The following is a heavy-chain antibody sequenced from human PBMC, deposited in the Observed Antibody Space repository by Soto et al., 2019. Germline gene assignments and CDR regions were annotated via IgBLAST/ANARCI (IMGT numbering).Heavy chain of an antibody. D-gene: IGHD2-2*01. CDR2: IYYSGST. Sequence: SETLSLTCTVSGGSVSSGSYYWSWIRQPPGKGLEWIGYIYYSGSTNYNPSLKSRVTISVDTSKNQFSLKLSSVTAADTAVYYCARDLRYCSSTSCLNWFDPWGQGTLVTVSS. V-gene: IGHV4-61*01. J-gene: IGHJ5*02. CDR3: ARDLRYCSSTSCLNWFDP. CDR1: GGSVSSGSYY.